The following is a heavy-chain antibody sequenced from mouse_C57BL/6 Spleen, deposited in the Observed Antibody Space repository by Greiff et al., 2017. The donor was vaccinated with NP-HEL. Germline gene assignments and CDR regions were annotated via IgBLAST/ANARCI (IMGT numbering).Heavy chain of an antibody. CDR2: ISDGGSYT. D-gene: IGHD1-3*01. CDR1: GFTFSSYA. Sequence: DVKLVESGGGLVKPGGSLKLSCAASGFTFSSYAMSWVRQTPEKRLEWVATISDGGSYTYYPDNVKGRFTISRDNAKNNLYLQMSHLKSEDTAMYYCARGSGNYDAMDYWGQGTSVTVSS. V-gene: IGHV5-4*03. CDR3: ARGSGNYDAMDY. J-gene: IGHJ4*01.